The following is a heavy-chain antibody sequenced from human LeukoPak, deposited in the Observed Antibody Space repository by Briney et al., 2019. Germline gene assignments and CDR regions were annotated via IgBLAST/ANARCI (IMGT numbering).Heavy chain of an antibody. CDR3: AKLIWFGELVGSLDY. CDR1: GFTFSSYG. D-gene: IGHD3-10*01. V-gene: IGHV3-23*01. Sequence: PGGSLRLSCAASGFTFSSYGMSWVRQAPGKGLEWVSAISGSGGSTYYADSVRGRFTISRDNSKNTLYLQMNSLRAEDTAVYYCAKLIWFGELVGSLDYWGQGTLVTVSS. J-gene: IGHJ4*02. CDR2: ISGSGGST.